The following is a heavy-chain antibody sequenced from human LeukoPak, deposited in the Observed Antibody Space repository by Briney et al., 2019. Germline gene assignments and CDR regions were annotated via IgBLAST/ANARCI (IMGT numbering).Heavy chain of an antibody. CDR2: INPNSGGT. Sequence: ASVTVSYTSSGYTFTVYYMHWVRQAPGQGLEWMGWINPNSGGTNYAQKFQGRVTMTRDTSISTAYMELSRLRSDDTAVYYCARTITGSTEFDYWGQGTLVTVSS. D-gene: IGHD1-7*01. V-gene: IGHV1-2*02. CDR1: GYTFTVYY. J-gene: IGHJ4*02. CDR3: ARTITGSTEFDY.